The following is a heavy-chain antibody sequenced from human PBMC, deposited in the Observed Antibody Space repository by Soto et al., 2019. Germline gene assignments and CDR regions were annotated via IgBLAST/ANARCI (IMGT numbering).Heavy chain of an antibody. CDR1: GGSVSSGSYY. Sequence: QVQLQESGPGLVKPSETLSLTCTVSGGSVSSGSYYWSWIRQPPGKGLEWIGYIYYSESTNYNPSLKSRVTISVDTSKNQFSLKLSSVTAADTAVYYCARALRFLEWAFDYWGRGTLVTVSS. CDR3: ARALRFLEWAFDY. CDR2: IYYSEST. D-gene: IGHD3-3*01. V-gene: IGHV4-61*01. J-gene: IGHJ4*02.